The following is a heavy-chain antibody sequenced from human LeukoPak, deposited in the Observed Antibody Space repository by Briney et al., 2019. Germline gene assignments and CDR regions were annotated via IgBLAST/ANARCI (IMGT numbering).Heavy chain of an antibody. Sequence: GGSLRLSCAASGFTFSSYSMNWVRQAPGKGLEWVSYISSSSSTIYYADSVKGRFTISRDNSKNTLYLQMNSLRAEDTAVYYCARDQDYGDYVEYYYYGMDVWGQGTTVTVSS. D-gene: IGHD4-17*01. CDR3: ARDQDYGDYVEYYYYGMDV. CDR1: GFTFSSYS. J-gene: IGHJ6*02. CDR2: ISSSSSTI. V-gene: IGHV3-48*01.